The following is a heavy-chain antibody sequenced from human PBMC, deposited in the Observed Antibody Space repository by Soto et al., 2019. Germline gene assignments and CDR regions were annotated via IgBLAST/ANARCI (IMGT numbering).Heavy chain of an antibody. Sequence: QVQLVQSGAEVKKPGSSVKVSCTASGDVFRSYGINWVRQAPGQGLEWMGGIIPISGTTNYAQKFQGRVAITADESTDTVYMELSRLRSEDTAVYFCARVRCFNGLCHTADYGMDVWGQGTTVTVSS. CDR2: IIPISGTT. D-gene: IGHD2-8*01. CDR3: ARVRCFNGLCHTADYGMDV. J-gene: IGHJ6*02. V-gene: IGHV1-69*01. CDR1: GDVFRSYG.